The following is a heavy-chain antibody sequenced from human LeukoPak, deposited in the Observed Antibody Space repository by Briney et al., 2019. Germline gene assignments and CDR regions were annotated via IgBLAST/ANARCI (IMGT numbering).Heavy chain of an antibody. J-gene: IGHJ4*02. V-gene: IGHV3-7*01. CDR1: GFTFSSYA. CDR3: ARDYMNY. Sequence: GGSLRLSCAASGFTFSSYAMSWVRQAPGKGLEWVANINEDGSNKYYVDSVKGRFTISRDNAKNSLYLQMNGLRAEDTAVYYCARDYMNYWGQGTLVTVSS. CDR2: INEDGSNK. D-gene: IGHD4-11*01.